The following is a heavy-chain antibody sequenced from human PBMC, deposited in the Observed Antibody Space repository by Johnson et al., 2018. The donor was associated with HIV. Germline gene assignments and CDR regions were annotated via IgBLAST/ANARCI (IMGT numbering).Heavy chain of an antibody. D-gene: IGHD6-25*01. CDR1: GFTFSNYG. CDR3: ARDLSGAFDI. CDR2: ISYDGSNK. Sequence: QVQLVESGGAVVQPGRSLRLSCAASGFTFSNYGLHWVRQAPGKGLEWVAVISYDGSNKYYADSVKGRFTISRDNSKNTLYLQMNSLSAEDTAVYYCARDLSGAFDIWGQGTMVTVSS. J-gene: IGHJ3*02. V-gene: IGHV3-30*03.